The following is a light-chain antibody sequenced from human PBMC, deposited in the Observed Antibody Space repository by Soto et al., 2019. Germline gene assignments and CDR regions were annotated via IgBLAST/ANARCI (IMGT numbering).Light chain of an antibody. V-gene: IGKV1-5*03. J-gene: IGKJ2*01. CDR1: QSISAW. CDR3: QQYDSYSYT. Sequence: DILMTQSPSTLSASVGDRVTITCPASQSISAWLAWYQQKPGKAPKLLIYKASSLESGVPSRFSGSGSGTEFTLTISSLQPDDFATYYCQQYDSYSYTFGQGTKLEIK. CDR2: KAS.